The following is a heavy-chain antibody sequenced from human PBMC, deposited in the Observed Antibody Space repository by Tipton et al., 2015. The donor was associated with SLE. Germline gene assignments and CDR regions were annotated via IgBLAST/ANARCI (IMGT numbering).Heavy chain of an antibody. V-gene: IGHV4-59*11. D-gene: IGHD2-15*01. CDR3: ARDGRGYCDNSGCSEYHWFDP. J-gene: IGHJ5*02. CDR2: FYGGST. Sequence: TLSLTCTVSGGSINSRYWSWIRQPPGKGLEWIGYFYGGSTSYNPSLRGRVTISLDTSRTQFSLKLSSVTAADTAVYYCARDGRGYCDNSGCSEYHWFDPWGQGTLVTVSS. CDR1: GGSINSRY.